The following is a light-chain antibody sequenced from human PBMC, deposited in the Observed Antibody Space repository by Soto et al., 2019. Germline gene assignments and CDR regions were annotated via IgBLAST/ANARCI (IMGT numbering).Light chain of an antibody. J-gene: IGKJ1*01. V-gene: IGKV1-6*01. CDR3: LQDYNYPRT. CDR1: QGIRND. Sequence: AIQMTQSPSSLSASVGDRVTITCRASQGIRNDLGWYQQKPGKAPKLLIYAAYSLQSGVPSRFSGSGSGTDFTLTISSLQPEDFANYYCLQDYNYPRTFGQGTKVEIK. CDR2: AAY.